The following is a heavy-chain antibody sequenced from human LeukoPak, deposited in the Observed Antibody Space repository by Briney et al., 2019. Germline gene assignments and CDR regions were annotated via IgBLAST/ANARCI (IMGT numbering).Heavy chain of an antibody. CDR2: FDPEDGET. Sequence: ASVKVSCKVSGYTLTELSMHWVRQAPGKGLEWMGGFDPEDGETIYAQKLQGRVTMTEDTSTDTAYMELSSLRSEDTAVYYCATVPRYSGSYYVWYYFDYWGQGTLVTVSS. J-gene: IGHJ4*02. CDR3: ATVPRYSGSYYVWYYFDY. CDR1: GYTLTELS. V-gene: IGHV1-24*01. D-gene: IGHD1-26*01.